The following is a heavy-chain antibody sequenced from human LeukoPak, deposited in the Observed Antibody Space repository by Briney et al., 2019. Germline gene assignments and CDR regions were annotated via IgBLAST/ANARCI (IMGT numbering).Heavy chain of an antibody. J-gene: IGHJ4*02. CDR2: IYPRDGST. Sequence: ASVTVSFTASGYTFTSNYIHWVRQAPGQGLEWMGMIYPRDGSTSYAQKFQGRVTVTRDTSTSTVLMELSGLRSEDTAVYYCARDQEGFDYWGQGTLVTVSS. CDR1: GYTFTSNY. V-gene: IGHV1-46*01. CDR3: ARDQEGFDY.